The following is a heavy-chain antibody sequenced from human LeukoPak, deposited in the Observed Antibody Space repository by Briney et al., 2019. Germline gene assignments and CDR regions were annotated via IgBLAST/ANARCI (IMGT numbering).Heavy chain of an antibody. CDR2: ISGSSGNT. V-gene: IGHV3-23*01. CDR3: AKPHWNYQADWFDP. Sequence: GGSLRLSCAASGFTFSSYAMTWVRQAPGKGLEWVSSISGSSGNTNYADSVKGRFTISRDNSKNTLYLQMNGLRAEDTAVYYCAKPHWNYQADWFDPWGQGTLVTVSS. J-gene: IGHJ5*02. CDR1: GFTFSSYA. D-gene: IGHD1-7*01.